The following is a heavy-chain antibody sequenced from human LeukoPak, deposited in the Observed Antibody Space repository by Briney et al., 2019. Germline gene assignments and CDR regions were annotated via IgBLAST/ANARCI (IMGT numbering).Heavy chain of an antibody. J-gene: IGHJ3*02. V-gene: IGHV6-1*01. CDR1: GDSFSSNSAA. CDR2: TYYRSKWYN. CDR3: ARERYSGSYYLEDAFDI. D-gene: IGHD1-26*01. Sequence: SQTLSLTCAISGDSFSSNSAAWNWIRQSPSRGLEWLGRTYYRSKWYNDYAVSVKSRITINPDTSKNQFSLQLNSVTPEDTAVYYCARERYSGSYYLEDAFDIWGQGTMVTVSS.